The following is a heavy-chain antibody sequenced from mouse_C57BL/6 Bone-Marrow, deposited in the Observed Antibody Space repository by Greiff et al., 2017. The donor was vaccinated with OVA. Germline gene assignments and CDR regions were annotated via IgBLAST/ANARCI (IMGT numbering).Heavy chain of an antibody. D-gene: IGHD4-1*01. CDR1: GYAFTNYL. V-gene: IGHV1-54*01. CDR3: ARERLTGTFDY. J-gene: IGHJ2*01. Sequence: VQLQQSGAELVRPGTSVKVSCKASGYAFTNYLIEWVKQRPGQGLEWIGVINPGSGGTNYNEKFKGKATLTADKSSSTAYMQLSSLTSEDSAVYFCARERLTGTFDYWGQGTTLTVSS. CDR2: INPGSGGT.